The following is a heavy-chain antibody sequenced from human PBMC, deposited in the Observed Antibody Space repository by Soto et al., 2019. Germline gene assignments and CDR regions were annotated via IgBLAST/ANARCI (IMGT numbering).Heavy chain of an antibody. CDR3: ARVNPGYSYVNY. CDR2: INSDGSTT. J-gene: IGHJ4*02. V-gene: IGHV3-74*01. CDR1: GFTFSSYW. Sequence: EVQLVESGGGLVQPGGSLRLSCAASGFTFSSYWMLWVRQAPGKGLVWVSRINSDGSTTSYADSVKGRFTISRDNAKNTLYLQMNSLRDEDTAVYYCARVNPGYSYVNYWGQGTLVTVSS. D-gene: IGHD5-18*01.